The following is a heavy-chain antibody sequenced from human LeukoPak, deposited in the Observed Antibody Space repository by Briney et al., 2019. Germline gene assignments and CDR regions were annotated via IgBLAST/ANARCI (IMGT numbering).Heavy chain of an antibody. V-gene: IGHV3-23*01. J-gene: IGHJ4*02. CDR3: AKGQYSGSYLYFDS. D-gene: IGHD1-26*01. Sequence: GGSLRLSCAASGFTFSSYSMNWVRQAPGKGLEWVSTISVGGSSTYYADSVKGRFTVSRDNSKNTPYLQMNSLRAEDTAFYYCAKGQYSGSYLYFDSWGQGTLVTVSS. CDR2: ISVGGSST. CDR1: GFTFSSYS.